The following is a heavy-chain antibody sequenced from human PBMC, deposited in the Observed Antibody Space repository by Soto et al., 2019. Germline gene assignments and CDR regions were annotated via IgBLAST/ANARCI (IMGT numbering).Heavy chain of an antibody. Sequence: LRLSCAASGFTFSSYGMHWVRQAPGKGLEWVAVISYDGSNKYYADSVKGRFTISRDNSKNTLYLQMNSLRAEDTAVYYCAKDVVVGATTWLGDYLYYYGMGVWGELTTVPV. D-gene: IGHD1-26*01. J-gene: IGHJ6*02. CDR1: GFTFSSYG. V-gene: IGHV3-30*18. CDR2: ISYDGSNK. CDR3: AKDVVVGATTWLGDYLYYYGMGV.